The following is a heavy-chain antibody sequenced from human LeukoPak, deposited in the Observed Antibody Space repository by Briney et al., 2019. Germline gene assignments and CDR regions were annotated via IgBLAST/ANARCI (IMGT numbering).Heavy chain of an antibody. V-gene: IGHV4-34*01. Sequence: SETLSLTCAVYGGSFSGYYWSWIRQPPGKGLEWIGEINHSGSTNYNPSLKSRVTISVDTSKNQFSLKLSSVTAADTAVYYCARVALGPDSYYFDYWGQGTLVTVSS. CDR1: GGSFSGYY. CDR3: ARVALGPDSYYFDY. J-gene: IGHJ4*02. CDR2: INHSGST. D-gene: IGHD2-8*02.